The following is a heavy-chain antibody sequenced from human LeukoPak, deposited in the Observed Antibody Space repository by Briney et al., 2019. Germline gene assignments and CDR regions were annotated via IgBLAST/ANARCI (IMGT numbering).Heavy chain of an antibody. D-gene: IGHD1-26*01. J-gene: IGHJ6*03. V-gene: IGHV4-30-4*08. CDR3: ARNSGSLPYYYYYYMDV. Sequence: SQTLSLTCTVSGGSISSGDYYWSWIRQPPGKGLEWIGYIYYSGSTYYNPSLKSRVTISVDTSKNQFSLKLSSVTAADTAVYYCARNSGSLPYYYYYYMDVWGKGATVTVSS. CDR1: GGSISSGDYY. CDR2: IYYSGST.